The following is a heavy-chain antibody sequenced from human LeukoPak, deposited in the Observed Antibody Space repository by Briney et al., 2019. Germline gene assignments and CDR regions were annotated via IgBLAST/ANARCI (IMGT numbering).Heavy chain of an antibody. CDR2: ITGSGDNT. V-gene: IGHV3-23*01. J-gene: IGHJ3*02. CDR1: GFTFTYYA. D-gene: IGHD3-10*01. CDR3: ARDSSMVRGVIITDPAFDI. Sequence: GGSLRLSCAASGFTFTYYAMTWVRQAPGRGLEWVSGITGSGDNTYYADSVKGRFTISRDNSKNTLFLQMNSLRGEDTAVYYCARDSSMVRGVIITDPAFDIWGQGTMVTVSS.